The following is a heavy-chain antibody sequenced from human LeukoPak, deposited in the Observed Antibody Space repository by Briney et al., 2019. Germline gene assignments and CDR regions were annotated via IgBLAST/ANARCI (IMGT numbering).Heavy chain of an antibody. D-gene: IGHD5-12*01. CDR3: ARDRWLGY. CDR1: GGSISSYF. Sequence: SETLSLTCTVSGGSISSYFWSWVRQPPGKGLEWIGYIYYSGSTNYNPSLKSRVTISVDTSKNQFSLKLASVTTADTAVYYCARDRWLGYWGQGTLVTVSS. J-gene: IGHJ4*02. CDR2: IYYSGST. V-gene: IGHV4-59*01.